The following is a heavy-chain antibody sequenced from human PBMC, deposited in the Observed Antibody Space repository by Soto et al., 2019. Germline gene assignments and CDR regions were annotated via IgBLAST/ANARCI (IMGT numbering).Heavy chain of an antibody. CDR1: GYSFTSYW. V-gene: IGHV5-51*01. CDR3: ARNKGYCSSTACYGMDV. J-gene: IGHJ6*02. CDR2: IYPGDSDT. D-gene: IGHD2-2*01. Sequence: GESLKISCKGSGYSFTSYWIVWVRQMPGKGLEWMGTIYPGDSDTRYSPSFQGQVTISADKSISTAYLQWNSLEASDTAMYFCARNKGYCSSTACYGMDVWGQGATVTVSS.